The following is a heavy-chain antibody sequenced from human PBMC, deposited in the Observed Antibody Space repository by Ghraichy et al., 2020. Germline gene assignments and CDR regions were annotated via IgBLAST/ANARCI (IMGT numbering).Heavy chain of an antibody. CDR3: AKDRDYYDSSGYYFNAFDI. CDR1: GFTFSTFSNYA. V-gene: IGHV3-23*01. J-gene: IGHJ3*02. CDR2: IHGTGSGT. D-gene: IGHD3-22*01. Sequence: GGSLRLSCAASGFTFSTFSNYAMSWVRQAPGKGLEWVSTIHGTGSGTYSTDSVKGRFTISRDRSKNTLYLQMNSLRAEDTAVYYCAKDRDYYDSSGYYFNAFDIWGQGTMVTVSS.